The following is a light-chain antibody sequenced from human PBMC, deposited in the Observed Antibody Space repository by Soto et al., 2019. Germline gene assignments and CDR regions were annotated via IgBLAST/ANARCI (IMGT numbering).Light chain of an antibody. J-gene: IGLJ3*02. CDR2: GNS. CDR1: SSNIGAGYD. V-gene: IGLV1-40*01. Sequence: QAVVTQPPSVSGAPGQRVTISCTGSSSNIGAGYDVHWYQQLPGTAPKLLIYGNSHRPSGVPDRFSGSKSGTSASLAITGLQAEDEADYYCQSYDSSLSGSVFGGGPKLTVL. CDR3: QSYDSSLSGSV.